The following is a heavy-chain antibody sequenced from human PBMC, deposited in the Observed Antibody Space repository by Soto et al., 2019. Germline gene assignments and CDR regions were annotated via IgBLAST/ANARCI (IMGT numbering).Heavy chain of an antibody. CDR3: AREPRFCRGGSCSITGDAYDI. J-gene: IGHJ3*02. V-gene: IGHV3-66*01. Sequence: GGSLRLSCTASGFIVSDTYVNWVRQAPGKGLEWVSVISNRGDTHYADSVRGRFSLSRDISDNTLHLQMNNLRVEDTAVYYCAREPRFCRGGSCSITGDAYDIWGQGTMVTVPS. CDR2: ISNRGDT. CDR1: GFIVSDTY. D-gene: IGHD2-15*01.